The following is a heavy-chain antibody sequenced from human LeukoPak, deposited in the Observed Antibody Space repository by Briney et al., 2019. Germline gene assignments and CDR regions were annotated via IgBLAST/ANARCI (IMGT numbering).Heavy chain of an antibody. Sequence: PGGSLRLSCAASGFTFSSYWMSWVRQAPGKGLEWVANIKQDGSEKYYVDSVKGRFTISRDNAKNSLYLQMNSLRAEDTAVYYCARDGGYDILTGYTSGYFDYWGQGTLVTVSS. CDR2: IKQDGSEK. CDR3: ARDGGYDILTGYTSGYFDY. J-gene: IGHJ4*02. CDR1: GFTFSSYW. V-gene: IGHV3-7*01. D-gene: IGHD3-9*01.